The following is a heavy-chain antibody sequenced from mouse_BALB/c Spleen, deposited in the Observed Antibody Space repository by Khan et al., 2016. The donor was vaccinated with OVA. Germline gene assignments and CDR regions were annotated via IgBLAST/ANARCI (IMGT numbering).Heavy chain of an antibody. CDR3: TRNRNGYFDY. V-gene: IGHV2-2*02. J-gene: IGHJ2*01. CDR2: IWSGGIT. CDR1: GFSLTNYG. D-gene: IGHD1-1*02. Sequence: QVQLKQSGPGLVQPSQSLSITCTVSGFSLTNYGVHWVRQSPGKGLEWLGMIWSGGITDYIATFIYRLTISKDNSRCQVSFKMNSLQASDTAVYYCTRNRNGYFDYWGQGTTLTVSS.